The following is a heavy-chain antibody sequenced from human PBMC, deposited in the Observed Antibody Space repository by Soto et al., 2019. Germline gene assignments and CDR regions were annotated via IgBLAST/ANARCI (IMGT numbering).Heavy chain of an antibody. Sequence: QVQLVQSGAEVKKPGSSVKVSCRTSGGTFNTYTISWVRQAPGQGLEWMGRITPIIDIPTYAQNFQGRVSISADKSTSTAYMQLTNLRLEGTAMYFCARSNPQYVYFDSCGQGTLVTVSS. CDR3: ARSNPQYVYFDS. D-gene: IGHD1-20*01. J-gene: IGHJ4*02. CDR1: GGTFNTYT. V-gene: IGHV1-69*02. CDR2: ITPIIDIP.